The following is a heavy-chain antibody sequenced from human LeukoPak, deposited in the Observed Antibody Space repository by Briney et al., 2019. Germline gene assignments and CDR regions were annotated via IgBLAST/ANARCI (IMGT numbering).Heavy chain of an antibody. D-gene: IGHD3-16*01. CDR3: ARVRRGDDFNPFDY. CDR2: INGDGSET. Sequence: PGGSLRLSCAASGFTFSNFWIYWVRHAPGKGLVWVSRINGDGSETIHADSVKGRFTISRDNAKNTPYLQMNSLRTEDTAVYYCARVRRGDDFNPFDYWGQGTLVTVSS. V-gene: IGHV3-74*01. J-gene: IGHJ4*02. CDR1: GFTFSNFW.